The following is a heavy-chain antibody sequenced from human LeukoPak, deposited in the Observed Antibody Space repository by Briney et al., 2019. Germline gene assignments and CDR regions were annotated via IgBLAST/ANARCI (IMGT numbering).Heavy chain of an antibody. J-gene: IGHJ6*02. Sequence: PGGSLRLSCAASGFTFSSYGMHWVRQAPGKGLEWVAVISYDGSNKYYADSVKGRFTISRDNSKNTLYLQMNSLRAEDTAVYYCAASSGWYEGEDYYGMDVWGQGTTVTVFS. D-gene: IGHD6-19*01. V-gene: IGHV3-30*03. CDR2: ISYDGSNK. CDR1: GFTFSSYG. CDR3: AASSGWYEGEDYYGMDV.